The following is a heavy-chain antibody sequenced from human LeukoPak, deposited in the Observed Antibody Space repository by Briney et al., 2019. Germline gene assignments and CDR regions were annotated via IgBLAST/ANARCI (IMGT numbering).Heavy chain of an antibody. V-gene: IGHV1-2*02. CDR1: GYTFTGYY. Sequence: ASVKVSCKASGYTFTGYYMHWVRQAPGQGLEWMGWINPNSGGTNYAQKLQGRVTMTTDTSTSTAYMELRSLRSDDTAVYYCARQTDYYGSGSYYGYYYYMDVWGKGTTVTISS. D-gene: IGHD3-10*01. CDR2: INPNSGGT. J-gene: IGHJ6*03. CDR3: ARQTDYYGSGSYYGYYYYMDV.